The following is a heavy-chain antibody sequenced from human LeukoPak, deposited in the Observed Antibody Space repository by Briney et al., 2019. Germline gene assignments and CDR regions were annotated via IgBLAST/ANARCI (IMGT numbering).Heavy chain of an antibody. D-gene: IGHD3-10*01. CDR2: ISYDGSNK. V-gene: IGHV3-30*03. CDR1: GFTFSSYG. J-gene: IGHJ4*02. Sequence: GGSLRLSCAASGFTFSSYGMHWVRQAPGKGLEWVAVISYDGSNKYYADSVKGRFTISRDNSKNTPYLQMNSLKTEDTAVYYCTTDPYYGSGSSLGDYWGQGTLVTVSS. CDR3: TTDPYYGSGSSLGDY.